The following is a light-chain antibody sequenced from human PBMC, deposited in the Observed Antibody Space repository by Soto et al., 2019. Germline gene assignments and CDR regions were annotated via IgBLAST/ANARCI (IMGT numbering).Light chain of an antibody. CDR3: QHFNTYPLT. V-gene: IGKV1-13*02. CDR1: QDISSA. J-gene: IGKJ4*01. Sequence: GDRVTITCRASQDISSALAWYQQKPGKAPNLLIYDASTLESGVPSRFSGSGSGTDFTLTISSLQPEDFATYYCQHFNTYPLTFGGGTKVEI. CDR2: DAS.